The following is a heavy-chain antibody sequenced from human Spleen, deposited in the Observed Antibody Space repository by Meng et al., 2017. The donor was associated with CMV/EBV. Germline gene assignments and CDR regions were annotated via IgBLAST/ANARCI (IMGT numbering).Heavy chain of an antibody. V-gene: IGHV2-5*02. CDR2: IYWDDDK. CDR1: GSXXXTSGVG. J-gene: IGHJ4*02. CDR3: AHRADDDFWSGYYTTTHFDY. Sequence: QITLKESGPTLXXXXXTXTLXXXXPGSXXXTSGVGVGWIRQPPGKALEWLALIYWDDDKRYSPSLKSRLTITKDTSKNQVVLTMTNMDPVDTATYYCAHRADDDFWSGYYTTTHFDYWGQGTLVTVSS. D-gene: IGHD3-3*01.